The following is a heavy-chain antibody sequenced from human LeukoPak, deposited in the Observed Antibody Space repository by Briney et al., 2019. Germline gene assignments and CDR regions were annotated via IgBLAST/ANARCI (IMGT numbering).Heavy chain of an antibody. CDR3: ARDKAGTRDY. CDR1: GDSISSGGYY. CDR2: IYYSGSS. Sequence: SQTLSLTCTVSGDSISSGGYYWSWIRQRPRKGLEWIGYIYYSGSSYYNPSLKSRVTISVDTSNNQFSLKLSSVTAADTAVYYCARDKAGTRDYWGQGTLVTVSS. V-gene: IGHV4-31*03. J-gene: IGHJ4*02. D-gene: IGHD6-19*01.